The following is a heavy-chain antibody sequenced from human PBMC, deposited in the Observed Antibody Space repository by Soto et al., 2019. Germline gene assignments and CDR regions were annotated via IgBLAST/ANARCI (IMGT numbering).Heavy chain of an antibody. V-gene: IGHV1-69*13. CDR1: GGTFSIYA. Sequence: SVKVSCNASGGTFSIYAISWVRQAPGQGPEWMGGVIPIFGTANYAQKCQGRVTITADESTNTAYMELSSLRSEDTAVYYCAREYNWNSIYYGMDVWGQGTTVTVSS. J-gene: IGHJ6*02. CDR3: AREYNWNSIYYGMDV. D-gene: IGHD1-20*01. CDR2: VIPIFGTA.